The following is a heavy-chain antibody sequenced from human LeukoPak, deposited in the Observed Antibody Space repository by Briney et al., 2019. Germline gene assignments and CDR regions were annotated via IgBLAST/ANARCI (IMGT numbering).Heavy chain of an antibody. V-gene: IGHV4-34*01. J-gene: IGHJ2*01. Sequence: SETLSLTCALYGGSFTSYSWGWTWIRQTPEKGLEWIGEIIEKGNANYNPSLKSRVTIDLDTSKNQFSLKLTSMTAADTAMYYCARGYYPPRWYFDLWGRVTLVTVSS. D-gene: IGHD3-10*01. CDR3: ARGYYPPRWYFDL. CDR1: GGSFTSYS. CDR2: IIEKGNA.